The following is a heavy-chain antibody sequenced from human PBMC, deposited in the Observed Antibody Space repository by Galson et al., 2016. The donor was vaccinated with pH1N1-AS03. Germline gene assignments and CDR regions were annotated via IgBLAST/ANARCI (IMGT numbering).Heavy chain of an antibody. CDR2: IWYDGSTK. J-gene: IGHJ4*02. V-gene: IGHV3-33*08. CDR1: GFSFNTYG. Sequence: SLRLSCAASGFSFNTYGMHWVRQAPGKGLEWVAVIWYDGSTKYYGDSVKGRFTVSIDNAKNSLYLQMNSLRAEETDVYYCARGLTADSGGWGRPFDSWGQGTLVTVSS. CDR3: ARGLTADSGGWGRPFDS. D-gene: IGHD6-19*01.